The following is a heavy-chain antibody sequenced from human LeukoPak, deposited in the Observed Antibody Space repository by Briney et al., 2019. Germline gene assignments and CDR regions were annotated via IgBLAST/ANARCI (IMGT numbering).Heavy chain of an antibody. CDR2: IYYSGST. CDR1: GVSISSGGYY. V-gene: IGHV4-31*03. D-gene: IGHD6-25*01. CDR3: ARDAGPSGLDY. J-gene: IGHJ4*02. Sequence: PSETLSLTCTVSGVSISSGGYYWSWIRQHPGKGLEWIGYIYYSGSTYYNPSLKSRVTISVDTSKNQFSLKLSSVTAADTPVYYCARDAGPSGLDYWGQGTLVTVSS.